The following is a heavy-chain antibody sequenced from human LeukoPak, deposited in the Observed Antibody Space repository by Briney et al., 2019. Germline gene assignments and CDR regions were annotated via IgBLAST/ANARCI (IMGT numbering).Heavy chain of an antibody. CDR1: GGSFSSYY. CDR2: IYTSGST. D-gene: IGHD1-7*01. CDR3: ARGDWNYAGGWFDP. J-gene: IGHJ5*02. V-gene: IGHV4-59*10. Sequence: KASETLSLTCAVYGGSFSSYYWSWIRQPAGKGLEWIGRIYTSGSTNYNPSLKSRVTMSVDTSKNQFSLKLSSVTAADTAVYYCARGDWNYAGGWFDPWGQGTLVTVSS.